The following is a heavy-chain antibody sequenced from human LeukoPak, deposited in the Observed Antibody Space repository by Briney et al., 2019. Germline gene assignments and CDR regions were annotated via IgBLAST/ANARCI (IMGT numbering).Heavy chain of an antibody. CDR2: IRYDGSNK. J-gene: IGHJ4*02. Sequence: PGGSLRLSCAASGFTFSSYGMHWVRQAPGKGLEWVAFIRYDGSNKYYADSVKGRFTISRDNSKNTLYLQMNSLRAEDTAVYYCAKARTYCGGDCYPTGIDYWGQGTLVTVSS. D-gene: IGHD2-21*01. V-gene: IGHV3-30*02. CDR1: GFTFSSYG. CDR3: AKARTYCGGDCYPTGIDY.